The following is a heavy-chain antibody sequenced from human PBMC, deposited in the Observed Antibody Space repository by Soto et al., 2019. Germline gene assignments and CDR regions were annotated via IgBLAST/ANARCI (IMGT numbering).Heavy chain of an antibody. J-gene: IGHJ4*02. CDR1: GFIFSSYA. D-gene: IGHD3-16*01. CDR2: INAGGVTT. CDR3: ARVFGTYYFDY. V-gene: IGHV3-23*01. Sequence: PGGSLRLSCAASGFIFSSYAMRWVRQAPGKALEWVSTINAGGVTTYYADSVKGRFTISRDNSKNTLYLQMNSLRAEDTAIYYCARVFGTYYFDYWGQGALVTVSS.